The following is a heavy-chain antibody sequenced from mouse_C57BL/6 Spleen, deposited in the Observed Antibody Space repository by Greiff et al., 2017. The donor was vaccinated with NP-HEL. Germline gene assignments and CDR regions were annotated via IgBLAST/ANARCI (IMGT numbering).Heavy chain of an antibody. Sequence: QVQLKQPGAELVMPGASVKLSCKASGYTFTSYWMHWVKQRPGQGLEWIGEIDPSDSYTNYNQKFKGKSTLTVDKSSSTAYMQLSSLTSEDSAVYYGERRELRLGYFDYWGQGTTLTVSS. V-gene: IGHV1-69*01. CDR2: IDPSDSYT. CDR3: ERRELRLGYFDY. J-gene: IGHJ2*01. CDR1: GYTFTSYW. D-gene: IGHD3-2*02.